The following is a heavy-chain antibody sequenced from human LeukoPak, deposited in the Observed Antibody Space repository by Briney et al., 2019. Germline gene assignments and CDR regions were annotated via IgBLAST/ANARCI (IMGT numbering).Heavy chain of an antibody. D-gene: IGHD2-21*01. CDR2: MNEYGSEI. V-gene: IGHV3-7*01. CDR3: ARPRGCGTSRCNNFDY. CDR1: GLTFSSYG. Sequence: GGTLRLSCAGSGLTFSSYGMTWVRQAPGKGLEWVAKMNEYGSEIFYVDSVKGRFTISRDNAKNSLYLQMNRLRAGDTAVYYCARPRGCGTSRCNNFDYWGQGTLVTVSS. J-gene: IGHJ4*02.